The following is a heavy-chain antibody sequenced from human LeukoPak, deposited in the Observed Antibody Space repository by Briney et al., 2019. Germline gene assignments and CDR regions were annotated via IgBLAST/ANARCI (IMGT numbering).Heavy chain of an antibody. Sequence: PSETLSLTCAVSGASISTYNWSWIRQSPGKGLEWIGHVYYSGGTNYNASLKSRVTMSADKSKNQFSLKLTCVTAADTAVYYCVRGRDTAMDWGQGTLVTVSS. CDR2: VYYSGGT. J-gene: IGHJ4*02. CDR3: VRGRDTAMD. CDR1: GASISTYN. D-gene: IGHD5-18*01. V-gene: IGHV4-59*01.